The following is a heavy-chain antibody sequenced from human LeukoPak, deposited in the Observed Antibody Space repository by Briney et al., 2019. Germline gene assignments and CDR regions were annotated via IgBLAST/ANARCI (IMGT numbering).Heavy chain of an antibody. Sequence: SVKVSCKASGGTFSSYAISWVRQAPGQGLEWMGRIIPIFGTANYAQKFQGRVTITADESTSTAYMELSSLRSEDTAVYYCARGRPLGYCSSTSCSNWFDPWGQGTLVTVSS. CDR3: ARGRPLGYCSSTSCSNWFDP. D-gene: IGHD2-2*01. V-gene: IGHV1-69*13. CDR1: GGTFSSYA. CDR2: IIPIFGTA. J-gene: IGHJ5*02.